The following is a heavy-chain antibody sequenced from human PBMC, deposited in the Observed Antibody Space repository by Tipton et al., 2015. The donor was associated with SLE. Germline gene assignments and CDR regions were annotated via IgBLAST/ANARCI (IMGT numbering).Heavy chain of an antibody. CDR2: ISRSSATK. J-gene: IGHJ5*02. CDR1: GFTFSSYS. CDR3: PLTVTRDWFDP. D-gene: IGHD4-17*01. Sequence: GSLRLSCAASGFTFSSYSMNWVRQAPGKGLEWVSYISRSSATKYNADSVKGRFTISRDNAKNSLYLQMNSLRAEDTAVYYCPLTVTRDWFDPWGQGTLVTVSA. V-gene: IGHV3-48*01.